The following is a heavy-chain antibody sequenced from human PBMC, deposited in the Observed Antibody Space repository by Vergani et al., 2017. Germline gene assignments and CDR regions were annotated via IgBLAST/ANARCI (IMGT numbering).Heavy chain of an antibody. D-gene: IGHD4-23*01. Sequence: QVQLVQSGAEVKKPGASVKVSCKASGYTFTSYAISWVRQAPGQGLEWMGRIIPILGTANYAQKFQGRVTMTRNTSISTAYMELSSLRSEDTAVYYCARIYGGNSYAFDIWGQGTMVTVSS. CDR2: IIPILGTA. V-gene: IGHV1-69*04. CDR1: GYTFTSYA. J-gene: IGHJ3*02. CDR3: ARIYGGNSYAFDI.